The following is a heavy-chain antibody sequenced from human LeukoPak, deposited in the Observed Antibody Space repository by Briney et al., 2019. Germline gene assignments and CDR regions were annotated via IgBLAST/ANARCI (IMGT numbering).Heavy chain of an antibody. CDR3: ARGVDQWEYWFDP. D-gene: IGHD1-26*01. V-gene: IGHV4-34*01. Sequence: GSLRLSCAASGFTFSDYYWSWIRQPPGKGLEWIGEINHSGSTNYNPSLKSRVTISVDTSKNQFSLKLSSVTAADTAVYYCARGVDQWEYWFDPWGQGTLVTVSS. CDR1: GFTFSDYY. J-gene: IGHJ5*02. CDR2: INHSGST.